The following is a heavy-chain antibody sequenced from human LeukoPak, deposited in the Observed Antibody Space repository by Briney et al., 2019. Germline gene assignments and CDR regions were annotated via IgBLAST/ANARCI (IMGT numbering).Heavy chain of an antibody. V-gene: IGHV3-74*01. CDR2: IASDGSST. CDR1: GFTFSSYW. D-gene: IGHD4-23*01. Sequence: GGSLRLSCAASGFTFSSYWMNWVRQGPGKGLVWVSRIASDGSSTTYADSVKGRFSISRDNAKNTLYLQMNSLRVEDTAVYYCARGRPHGNDYWGQGTLVTVSS. CDR3: ARGRPHGNDY. J-gene: IGHJ4*02.